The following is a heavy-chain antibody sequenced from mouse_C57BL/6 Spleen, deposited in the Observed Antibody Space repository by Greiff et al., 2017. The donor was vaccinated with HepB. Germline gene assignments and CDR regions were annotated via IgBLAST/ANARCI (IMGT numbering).Heavy chain of an antibody. CDR3: ARCDYDPYYFDY. J-gene: IGHJ2*01. CDR1: GYTFTDYY. Sequence: EVKLVESGPELVKPGASVKISCKASGYTFTDYYMNWVKQSHGKSLEWIGDINPNNGGTSYNQKFKGKATLTVDKSSSTAYMELRSLTSEDSAVYYCARCDYDPYYFDYWGQGTTLTVSS. D-gene: IGHD2-4*01. V-gene: IGHV1-26*01. CDR2: INPNNGGT.